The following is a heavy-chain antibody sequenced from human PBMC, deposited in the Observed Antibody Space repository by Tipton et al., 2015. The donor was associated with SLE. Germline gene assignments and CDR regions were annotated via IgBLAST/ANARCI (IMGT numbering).Heavy chain of an antibody. Sequence: QSGAEVKKPGESLKISCKGSGYSFTSYWIGWVRQMPGKGLEWMGIIYPGDSDTRYSPSFQGQVTISADKSISTAYLQWSSLKASDTAVYYCARPHPDSSSPLDAFDIWGQGTMVTVSS. D-gene: IGHD6-6*01. CDR1: GYSFTSYW. J-gene: IGHJ3*02. CDR2: IYPGDSDT. CDR3: ARPHPDSSSPLDAFDI. V-gene: IGHV5-51*03.